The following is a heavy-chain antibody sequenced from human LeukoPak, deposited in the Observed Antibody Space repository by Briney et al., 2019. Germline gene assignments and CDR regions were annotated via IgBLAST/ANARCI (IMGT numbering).Heavy chain of an antibody. D-gene: IGHD3-22*01. CDR3: ARTNSSGYWYDY. Sequence: SETLSLTCTVSGGSISSSSYYWGWIRQPPGKGLEWTGSIYYSGSTYYNPSLKSRVTISVDTSKNQFSLKLSSVTAADTAVYYCARTNSSGYWYDYWGQGTLVTVSS. J-gene: IGHJ4*02. CDR2: IYYSGST. V-gene: IGHV4-39*01. CDR1: GGSISSSSYY.